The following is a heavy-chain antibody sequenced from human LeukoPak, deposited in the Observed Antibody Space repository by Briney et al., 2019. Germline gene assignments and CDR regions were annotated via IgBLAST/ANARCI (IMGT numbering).Heavy chain of an antibody. D-gene: IGHD2-15*01. V-gene: IGHV1-69*06. J-gene: IGHJ4*02. CDR2: IIPIFGTA. Sequence: ASVKVSCKASGGTFSSYAISWVRQAPGQGLEWMGGIIPIFGTANYAQKFQGRVTITADKSTSTAYMELSSLRSEDTAVYYGARVPRAYCSGGSCYPAFDYWGQGTLVTVSS. CDR1: GGTFSSYA. CDR3: ARVPRAYCSGGSCYPAFDY.